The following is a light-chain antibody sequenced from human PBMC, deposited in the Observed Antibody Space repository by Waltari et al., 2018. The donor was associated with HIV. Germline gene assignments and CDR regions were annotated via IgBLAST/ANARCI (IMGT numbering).Light chain of an antibody. CDR2: GAY. V-gene: IGKV3D-15*01. Sequence: EIVMTQSPATLSVSPGERATLSCRASQTVTFNLAWYQQKPGQAPRLLIYGAYGRGAGIPARFSGSGSGTEFTLTISSLQSEDFAVYYCQQYENWPPITFGQGTRLEIK. J-gene: IGKJ5*01. CDR1: QTVTFN. CDR3: QQYENWPPIT.